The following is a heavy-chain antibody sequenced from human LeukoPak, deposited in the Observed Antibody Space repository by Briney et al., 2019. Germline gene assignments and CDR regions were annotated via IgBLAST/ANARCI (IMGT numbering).Heavy chain of an antibody. Sequence: PGGSLRLSCVASGFTFSSRDWMTWVRQAPGKGLVWVSRINSDGSSTSYADSVKGRFTISRDNAKNTLYLQMNSLRAEDTAVYYCARVYQGVAIFDGIDYWGQGTLVTVSS. CDR1: GFTFSSRDW. J-gene: IGHJ4*02. V-gene: IGHV3-74*01. CDR2: INSDGSST. CDR3: ARVYQGVAIFDGIDY. D-gene: IGHD3-3*01.